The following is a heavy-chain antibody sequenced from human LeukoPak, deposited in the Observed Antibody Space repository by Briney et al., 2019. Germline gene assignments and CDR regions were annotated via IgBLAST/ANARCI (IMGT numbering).Heavy chain of an antibody. CDR2: IYTSGST. V-gene: IGHV4-61*02. CDR3: ARGRGRLKWFGELSAGGYFDY. D-gene: IGHD3-10*01. Sequence: PSQTLSLTCTVSGGSISSGSYYWSWIRQPAGKGLEWIGRIYTSGSTNYNPSLKSRVTISVDTSKNQFSLKLSSVTAADTAVYYCARGRGRLKWFGELSAGGYFDYWGQGTLVTVSS. J-gene: IGHJ4*02. CDR1: GGSISSGSYY.